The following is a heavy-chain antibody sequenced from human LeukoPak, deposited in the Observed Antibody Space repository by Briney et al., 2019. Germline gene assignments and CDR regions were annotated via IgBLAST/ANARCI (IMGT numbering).Heavy chain of an antibody. CDR1: GYTFTGYY. CDR2: INPNSGGT. CDR3: ARAGAAAGFFDAFDI. V-gene: IGHV1-2*02. Sequence: ASVKVSCKASGYTFTGYYMHWVRQAPGQGLEWMGWINPNSGGTNYAQKFQGRVTMTRDTSISTAYMELSRLRSDDTAVYYCARAGAAAGFFDAFDIWGQGTMVTVSS. J-gene: IGHJ3*02. D-gene: IGHD6-13*01.